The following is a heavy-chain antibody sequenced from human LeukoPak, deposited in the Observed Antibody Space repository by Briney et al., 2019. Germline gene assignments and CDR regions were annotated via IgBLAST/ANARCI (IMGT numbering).Heavy chain of an antibody. CDR2: IKSKTDGGTT. Sequence: GGSLRLSCTASGFTFRAHWMSWVRQAPGKGLEWAGRIKSKTDGGTTDYAAPVKGRFTISRDDSKNTLYLQMNSLKTEDTAVYYCTTDRFSSSWSDNWFDPWGQGTLVTVSS. J-gene: IGHJ5*02. CDR1: GFTFRAHW. D-gene: IGHD6-13*01. CDR3: TTDRFSSSWSDNWFDP. V-gene: IGHV3-15*01.